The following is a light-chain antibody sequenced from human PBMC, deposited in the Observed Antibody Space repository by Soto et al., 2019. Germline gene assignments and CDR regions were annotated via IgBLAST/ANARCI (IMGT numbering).Light chain of an antibody. J-gene: IGLJ2*01. CDR1: SGSVSTSYY. V-gene: IGLV8-61*01. Sequence: QTVVTQEPSFSVSPGGTVTLTCGLSSGSVSTSYYPSWYQQTPGQAPRTLIYSTNTRSSGVPDRFSGSILGNKAALTITGAQADDESDYYCWLYMGSGTVVFGGGTQLTVL. CDR2: STN. CDR3: WLYMGSGTVV.